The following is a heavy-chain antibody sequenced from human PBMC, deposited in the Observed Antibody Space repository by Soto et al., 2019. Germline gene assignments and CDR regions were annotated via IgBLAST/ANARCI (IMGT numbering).Heavy chain of an antibody. CDR2: INPSGGST. CDR1: GYTFTSYY. V-gene: IGHV1-46*03. J-gene: IGHJ5*02. Sequence: QVQLVQSGAEVKKPGASVKVSCKASGYTFTSYYMHWVRQAPGQGLEWMGIINPSGGSTSYAQKFQGRVTMTRDTSTSTVYMELSSLRSEDTAVYYCAREIVPGNQYNWFDPWGQGTLVTVSS. CDR3: AREIVPGNQYNWFDP. D-gene: IGHD1-26*01.